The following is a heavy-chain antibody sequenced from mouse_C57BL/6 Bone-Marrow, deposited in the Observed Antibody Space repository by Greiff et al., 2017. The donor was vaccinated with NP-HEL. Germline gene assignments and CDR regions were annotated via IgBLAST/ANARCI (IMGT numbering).Heavy chain of an antibody. Sequence: VKLVESGPGLVAPSQSLSITCTVSGFSLTSYAISWVRQPPGKGLEWLGVIWTGGGTNYNSALKSRLSISKDNSKSQVFLKMNSLQTDDTARYYCARNFYGSSFYYFDYWGQGTTLTVSS. D-gene: IGHD1-1*01. CDR1: GFSLTSYA. V-gene: IGHV2-9-1*01. CDR3: ARNFYGSSFYYFDY. CDR2: IWTGGGT. J-gene: IGHJ2*01.